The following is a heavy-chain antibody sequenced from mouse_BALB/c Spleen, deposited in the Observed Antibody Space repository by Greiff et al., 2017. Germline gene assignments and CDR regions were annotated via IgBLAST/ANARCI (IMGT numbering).Heavy chain of an antibody. V-gene: IGHV5-17*02. CDR3: ARYGYGSSYLYYYAMDY. CDR1: GFTFSSFG. D-gene: IGHD1-1*01. CDR2: ISSGSSTI. Sequence: EVQLVESGGGLVQPGGSRKLSCAASGFTFSSFGMHWVRQAPEKGLEWVAYISSGSSTIYYADTVKGRFTISRDNPKNTLFLQMTSLRSEDTAMYYCARYGYGSSYLYYYAMDYWGQGTSVTVSS. J-gene: IGHJ4*01.